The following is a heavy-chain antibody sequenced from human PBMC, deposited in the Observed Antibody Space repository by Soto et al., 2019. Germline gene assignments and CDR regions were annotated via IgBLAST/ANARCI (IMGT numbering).Heavy chain of an antibody. Sequence: QVQLQESGPGLLKPSETLSLTCSVSGGPIRSYYLSWVRQAPGKGLEWIAYIAYTGITGYNPSLRSRVTISGDTSQNLFSLKMTSVTAADTAVYYCAREGFRGYEALDYWGQGILVTVAS. CDR1: GGPIRSYY. J-gene: IGHJ4*02. D-gene: IGHD5-12*01. CDR3: AREGFRGYEALDY. CDR2: IAYTGIT. V-gene: IGHV4-59*01.